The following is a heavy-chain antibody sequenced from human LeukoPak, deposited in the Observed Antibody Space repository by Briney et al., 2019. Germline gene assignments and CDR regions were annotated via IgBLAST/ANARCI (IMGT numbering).Heavy chain of an antibody. CDR2: INPNSGGT. J-gene: IGHJ4*02. CDR3: ARVTATAYSDY. CDR1: GYTFTVYY. V-gene: IGHV1-2*02. Sequence: ASVTVSFKSSGYTFTVYYMHWVRQAPGQGLEWTGWINPNSGGTNYAQKFQGRVTMTRDTSISTAYMELSRLRSDDTAVYYCARVTATAYSDYWGQGTLVTVSS. D-gene: IGHD4-17*01.